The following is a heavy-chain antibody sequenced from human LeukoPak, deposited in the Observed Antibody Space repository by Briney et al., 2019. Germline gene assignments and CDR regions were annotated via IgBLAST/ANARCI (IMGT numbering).Heavy chain of an antibody. V-gene: IGHV3-7*01. Sequence: PGGSLRLSCAASGFTFSSYWMSWVRQAPGKGLEWVANIKQDGSEKYYVDSVKGRFTISRDNAKNPLYLQMNSLRAEDTAVYYCARHDILTGYRVYYYYYMDVWGKGTTVTISS. J-gene: IGHJ6*03. D-gene: IGHD3-9*01. CDR3: ARHDILTGYRVYYYYYMDV. CDR1: GFTFSSYW. CDR2: IKQDGSEK.